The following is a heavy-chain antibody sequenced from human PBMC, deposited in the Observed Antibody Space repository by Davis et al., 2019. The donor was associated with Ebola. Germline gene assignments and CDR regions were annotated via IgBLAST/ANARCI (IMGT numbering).Heavy chain of an antibody. CDR2: INWNGGST. CDR1: GFTFDDYG. D-gene: IGHD4-17*01. J-gene: IGHJ5*02. V-gene: IGHV3-20*04. CDR3: ARVVDTVTTSWFDP. Sequence: GESLKISCAASGFTFDDYGMSWVRQAPGKGLEWVSGINWNGGSTGYADSVKGRFTISRDNAKNSLYLQMNSLRDEDTAVYYCARVVDTVTTSWFDPWGQGTLVTVSS.